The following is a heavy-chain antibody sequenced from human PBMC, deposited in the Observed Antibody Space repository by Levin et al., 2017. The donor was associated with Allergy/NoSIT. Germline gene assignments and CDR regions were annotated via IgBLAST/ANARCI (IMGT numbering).Heavy chain of an antibody. V-gene: IGHV4-31*03. CDR2: IYYSGST. J-gene: IGHJ3*02. Sequence: SCTVSGGSISSGGYYWSWIRQHPGKGLEWIGYIYYSGSTYYNPSLKSRVTISVDTSKNQFSLKLSSVTAADTAVYYCARSRRKLRITMVRGVSDAFDIWGQGTMVTVSS. CDR3: ARSRRKLRITMVRGVSDAFDI. D-gene: IGHD3-10*01. CDR1: GGSISSGGYY.